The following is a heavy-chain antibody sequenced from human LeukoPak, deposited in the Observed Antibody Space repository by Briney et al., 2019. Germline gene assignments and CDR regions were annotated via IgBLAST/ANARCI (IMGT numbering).Heavy chain of an antibody. J-gene: IGHJ6*03. CDR2: INTNTGNP. CDR3: ARVGRPFYYYYMDV. CDR1: GYTLTELS. D-gene: IGHD6-6*01. Sequence: ASVKVSCKVSGYTLTELSMHWVRQAPGKGLEWMGWINTNTGNPTYAQGFTGRFIFSFDTSVSTAYLQISSLKAEDTAIYYCARVGRPFYYYYMDVWGKGTTVTVSS. V-gene: IGHV7-4-1*02.